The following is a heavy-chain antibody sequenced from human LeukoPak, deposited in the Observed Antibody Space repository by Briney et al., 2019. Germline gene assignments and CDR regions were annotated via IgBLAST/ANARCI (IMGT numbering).Heavy chain of an antibody. CDR1: GFTYSSYA. V-gene: IGHV3-23*01. CDR3: AKSASLGYGSGGSCYFDY. CDR2: ISGSGGST. J-gene: IGHJ4*02. Sequence: GESLRLSCAASGFTYSSYAMSWVRQAPGKGLEWVSAISGSGGSTYYADSVKGRFTISRDNSKNTPYLQMNSLRAEDTAVYYCAKSASLGYGSGGSCYFDYWGQGTLVTVSS. D-gene: IGHD2-15*01.